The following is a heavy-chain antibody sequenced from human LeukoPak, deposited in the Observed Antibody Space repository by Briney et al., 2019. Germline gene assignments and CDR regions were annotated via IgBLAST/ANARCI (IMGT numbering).Heavy chain of an antibody. Sequence: SETLSLTCNVSGGSISSSSQYWGWIRQPPGEGREWIGSIYYSGSAYYNPSLESRVTISVDTSKNQFSLRLTSVTAADTAVYYCAKSFGDSIYNWLDPWGQGTLVTVSS. CDR3: AKSFGDSIYNWLDP. CDR1: GGSISSSSQY. D-gene: IGHD4-17*01. J-gene: IGHJ5*02. CDR2: IYYSGSA. V-gene: IGHV4-39*07.